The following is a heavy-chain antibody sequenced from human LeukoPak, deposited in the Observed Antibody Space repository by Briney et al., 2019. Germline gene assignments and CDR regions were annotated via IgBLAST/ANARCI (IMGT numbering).Heavy chain of an antibody. J-gene: IGHJ4*02. CDR3: AREPYGSGSF. CDR1: GGSISSSSYY. V-gene: IGHV4-39*07. D-gene: IGHD3-10*01. CDR2: IYYSGST. Sequence: PETLSLTCTVSGGSISSSSYYWGWIRQPPGKGLEWIGSIYYSGSTYYNPSLKSRVTISVDTSKNQFSLKLSSVTAADTAVYYCAREPYGSGSFWGQGTLVTVSS.